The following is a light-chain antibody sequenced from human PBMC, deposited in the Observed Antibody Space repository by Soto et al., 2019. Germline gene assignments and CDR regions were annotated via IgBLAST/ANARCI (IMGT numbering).Light chain of an antibody. Sequence: DIQMTQSPSSVSASVGDRVTITCRASQDISNWLAWYQQKPGKAPKLLIYAASTLESGVPSRFSGSGSGTDFTLTISRLEPEDFAVYHCQQYGSSPTTFGQGTKVDIK. J-gene: IGKJ1*01. CDR1: QDISNW. V-gene: IGKV1-12*01. CDR3: QQYGSSPTT. CDR2: AAS.